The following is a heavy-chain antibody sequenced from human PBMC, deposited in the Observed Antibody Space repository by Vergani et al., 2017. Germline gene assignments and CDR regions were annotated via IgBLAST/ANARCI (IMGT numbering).Heavy chain of an antibody. J-gene: IGHJ4*02. V-gene: IGHV4-30-2*05. CDR1: GGSISSGGYS. Sequence: QLQLQESGSGLVKPSQTLSLTCAVSGGSISSGGYSWSWIRQPPGKGLEWIGYIYYSGSTYYNPSLKSRVTISVDTSKNQFSLKLSSVTAADTAVYYCASGIGGAGRYYDSSGYFDYWGQGTLVTVSS. CDR2: IYYSGST. D-gene: IGHD3-22*01. CDR3: ASGIGGAGRYYDSSGYFDY.